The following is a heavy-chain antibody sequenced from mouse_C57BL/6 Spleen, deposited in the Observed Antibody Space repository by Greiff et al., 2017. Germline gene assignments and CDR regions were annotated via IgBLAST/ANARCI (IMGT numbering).Heavy chain of an antibody. CDR3: TISYDGYYGAMDY. J-gene: IGHJ4*01. D-gene: IGHD2-3*01. Sequence: EVQLQQSGAELVRPGASVKLSCTASGFNIKDYYMHWVKQRPEQGLEWIGRIDPEDGDTEYAPKFQGKATMTADTSSNTAYLQLSSLTFEDTAVYYCTISYDGYYGAMDYWGQGTSVTVSS. V-gene: IGHV14-1*01. CDR2: IDPEDGDT. CDR1: GFNIKDYY.